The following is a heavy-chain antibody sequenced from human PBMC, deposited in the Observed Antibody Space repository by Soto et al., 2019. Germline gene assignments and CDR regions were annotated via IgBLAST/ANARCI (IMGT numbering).Heavy chain of an antibody. CDR3: VRGENYGSARDGFDH. Sequence: QVLLVQYGAEVKKPGASVKVSCKASGYSFSTYGVSWVRQAPGQGLEWMGWLNTGDGNTAYAQKLQGRITLTTDTSTTTAYIELRSLRSDDTALYYCVRGENYGSARDGFDHWGQGTLVTVSS. J-gene: IGHJ4*02. CDR1: GYSFSTYG. V-gene: IGHV1-18*04. CDR2: LNTGDGNT. D-gene: IGHD3-10*01.